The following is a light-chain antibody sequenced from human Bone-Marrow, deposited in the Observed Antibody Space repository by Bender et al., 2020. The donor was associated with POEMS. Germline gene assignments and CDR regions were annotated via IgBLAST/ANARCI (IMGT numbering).Light chain of an antibody. CDR2: QDT. CDR1: KLGHKY. Sequence: SYELTQPASVSVSPGQTVSITCSGDKLGHKYASWYQQKPGQSPVLVIYQDTKRPSGIPERFSGSNAGNTASLAISGLQSEDEADYYCAAWEDSLNGWVFGGGTKLTVL. V-gene: IGLV3-1*01. CDR3: AAWEDSLNGWV. J-gene: IGLJ3*02.